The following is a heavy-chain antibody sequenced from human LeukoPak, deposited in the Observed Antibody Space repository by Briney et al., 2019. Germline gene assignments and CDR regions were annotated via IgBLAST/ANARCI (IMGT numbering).Heavy chain of an antibody. J-gene: IGHJ3*02. CDR2: ISSSSSYI. CDR1: GFTFSGYS. D-gene: IGHD2-21*02. V-gene: IGHV3-21*01. Sequence: GGSLRLSCAASGFTFSGYSMNWVRQAPGKGLEWVSSISSSSSYIYYADSVKGRFTISRDNAKNSLYLQMNSLRAEDTAVYYCARNCGGDCADAFDIWGQGTMVTVSS. CDR3: ARNCGGDCADAFDI.